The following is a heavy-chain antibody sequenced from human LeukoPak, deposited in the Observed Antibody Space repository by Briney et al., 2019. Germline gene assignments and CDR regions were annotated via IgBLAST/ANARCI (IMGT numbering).Heavy chain of an antibody. J-gene: IGHJ4*02. D-gene: IGHD1-7*01. CDR2: IYYSGGT. CDR3: ASLGISGATANYYFDY. CDR1: GGSISSTSYY. Sequence: SETLSLTRTVSGGSISSTSYYWGWIRQPPGKGLEWIGSIYYSGGTFYNPPLRSRLTISVDTSKNQFSLELSSMTAADTAIYYCASLGISGATANYYFDYWGQGTLVTVSS. V-gene: IGHV4-39*01.